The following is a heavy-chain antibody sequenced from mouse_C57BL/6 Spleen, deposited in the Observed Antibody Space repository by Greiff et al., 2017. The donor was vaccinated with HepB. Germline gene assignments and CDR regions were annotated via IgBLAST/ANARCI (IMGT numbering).Heavy chain of an antibody. Sequence: EVKLVESGGGLVKPGGSLKLSCAASGFTFSDYGMHWVRQAPEKGLEWVAYISSGSSTIYYADTVKGRFTISRDNAKNTLFLQMTRLRSEDAAMYYCARRDYGSWFAYWGQGTLVTVSA. D-gene: IGHD1-1*01. CDR3: ARRDYGSWFAY. CDR1: GFTFSDYG. J-gene: IGHJ3*01. CDR2: ISSGSSTI. V-gene: IGHV5-17*01.